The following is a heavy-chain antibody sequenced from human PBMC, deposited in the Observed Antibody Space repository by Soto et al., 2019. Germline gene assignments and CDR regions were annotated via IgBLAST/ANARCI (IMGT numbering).Heavy chain of an antibody. J-gene: IGHJ6*02. D-gene: IGHD2-2*01. CDR3: AKDSDQLLFDYYYYGMGV. CDR2: VSYDGSFK. V-gene: IGHV3-30*18. CDR1: GFTFSKFG. Sequence: QVQLVESGGGVVQPGGSLRLSCEASGFTFSKFGIHWVRQAPGKGLEWVAVVSYDGSFKYYADSVKGRFTISRDNSKNTLYLQMNSLRPEDTALYYCAKDSDQLLFDYYYYGMGVWGQGTTVTGSS.